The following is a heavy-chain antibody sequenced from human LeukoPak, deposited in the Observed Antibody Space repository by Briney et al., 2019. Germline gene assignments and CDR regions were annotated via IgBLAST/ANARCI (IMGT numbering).Heavy chain of an antibody. CDR3: AKDYCGGDCYSGWYFDL. CDR2: ISYNSDTI. V-gene: IGHV3-9*01. J-gene: IGHJ2*01. CDR1: GFTFDDYA. D-gene: IGHD2-21*02. Sequence: DRSLRLSCAASGFTFDDYAMHWVRQAPGKGLEWVSGISYNSDTIAYADSVKGRFTISRDNAKNSLYLQMNSLRAEDTALYYCAKDYCGGDCYSGWYFDLCGRGTLVTVSS.